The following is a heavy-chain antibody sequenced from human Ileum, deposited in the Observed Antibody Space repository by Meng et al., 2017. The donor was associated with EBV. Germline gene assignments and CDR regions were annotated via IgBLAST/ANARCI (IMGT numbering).Heavy chain of an antibody. J-gene: IGHJ4*02. V-gene: IGHV3-74*03. CDR2: ISNDGSFP. CDR3: VRDVNWQLYDY. D-gene: IGHD2-8*01. Sequence: VQWVESGGGLVQPGASLTISCSASGFDISSYVMHWVRKGPGEGPVWVSRISNDGSFPTYADSVKGRFTISRDNAHNTLYLQMNSLRAEDTAVYYCVRDVNWQLYDYWGQGALVTVSS. CDR1: GFDISSYV.